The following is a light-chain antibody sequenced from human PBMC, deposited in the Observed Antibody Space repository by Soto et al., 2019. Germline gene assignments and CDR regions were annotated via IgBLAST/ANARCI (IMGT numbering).Light chain of an antibody. Sequence: QSVLTQPASVSGSPGQSITISCTGTIGDVGGYNYVSWYQQHPGKAPKLMIYEVSNRPSGVSNRFSGSKSGNTASLTISGLQAEDEADYYCSSYTSSRTLDVFGTGTKSPS. CDR2: EVS. CDR1: IGDVGGYNY. V-gene: IGLV2-14*01. CDR3: SSYTSSRTLDV. J-gene: IGLJ1*01.